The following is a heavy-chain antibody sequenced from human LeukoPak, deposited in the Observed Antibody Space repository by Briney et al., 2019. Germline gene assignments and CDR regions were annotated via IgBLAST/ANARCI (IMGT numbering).Heavy chain of an antibody. CDR1: GFSFGGFS. V-gene: IGHV3-7*01. J-gene: IGHJ4*02. D-gene: IGHD2-21*01. Sequence: GGSLRLSCAASGFSFGGFSMSWVRQTPGKGLEWVTYMHEHGREIFYVDSVKGRFTISRDNAKNSLYLQMNSLRAEDTGVYYCARPRGCGSSRCNNFDYWGQGTLVTVSS. CDR3: ARPRGCGSSRCNNFDY. CDR2: MHEHGREI.